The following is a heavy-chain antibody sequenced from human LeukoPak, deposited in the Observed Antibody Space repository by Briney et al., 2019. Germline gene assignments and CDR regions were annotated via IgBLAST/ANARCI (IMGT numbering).Heavy chain of an antibody. Sequence: GGSLRLSCAASGFTFSSYGMHWVRQAPGKGLEWVAVISYDGSNKYYADSVKGRFTISRDNSKNTLYLQMNSLRAEDTAVYYCAKDIWDQGYGTGGWCQGPTFTVS. CDR3: AKDIWDQGYGTGG. CDR1: GFTFSSYG. D-gene: IGHD1-26*01. CDR2: ISYDGSNK. J-gene: IGHJ6*02. V-gene: IGHV3-30*18.